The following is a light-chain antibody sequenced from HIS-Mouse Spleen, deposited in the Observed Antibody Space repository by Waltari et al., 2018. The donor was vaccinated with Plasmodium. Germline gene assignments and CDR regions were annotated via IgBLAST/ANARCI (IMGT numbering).Light chain of an antibody. Sequence: SYELTQPPSVSVSPGQTARITCSGDALPKKYAYWYQQKAGQAPVLVSYEDSKRPSGIPERFSGSSSGTMATLTISGAQVEDEADYYSYSTDSSGNHRVFGGGTKLTVL. V-gene: IGLV3-10*01. CDR1: ALPKKY. CDR2: EDS. CDR3: YSTDSSGNHRV. J-gene: IGLJ3*02.